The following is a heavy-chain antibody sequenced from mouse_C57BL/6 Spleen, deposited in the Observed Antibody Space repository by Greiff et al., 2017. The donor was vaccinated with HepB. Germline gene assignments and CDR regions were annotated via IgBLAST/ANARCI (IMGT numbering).Heavy chain of an antibody. CDR3: ARECFTTGPMDY. V-gene: IGHV1-82*01. CDR2: IYPGDGDT. J-gene: IGHJ4*01. Sequence: QVQLKQSGPELVKPGASVKISCKASGYAFSSSWMNWVKQRPGKGLEWIGRIYPGDGDTNYNGKFKGKATLTADKSSSTAYMQLSSLTSEDSAVYFCARECFTTGPMDYWGQGTSVTVSS. CDR1: GYAFSSSW. D-gene: IGHD3-3*01.